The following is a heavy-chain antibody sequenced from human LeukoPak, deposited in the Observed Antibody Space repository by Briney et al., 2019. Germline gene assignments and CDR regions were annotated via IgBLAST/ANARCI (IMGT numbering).Heavy chain of an antibody. CDR3: ARDIQTVAGSSSNFHY. D-gene: IGHD6-19*01. CDR2: ISTSSSYI. J-gene: IGHJ4*02. CDR1: GFTFSSYN. V-gene: IGHV3-21*01. Sequence: PGGSLRLSCAASGFTFSSYNMNWVRQAPGKGLEWVSSISTSSSYIYFADSVKGRFTISRNNAKNSLYLQMNSLRAEDTAVYYCARDIQTVAGSSSNFHYWGQGTLVTVSS.